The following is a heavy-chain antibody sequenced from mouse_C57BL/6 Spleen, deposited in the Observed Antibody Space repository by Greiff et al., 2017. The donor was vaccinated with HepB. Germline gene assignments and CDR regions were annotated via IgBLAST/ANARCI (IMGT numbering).Heavy chain of an antibody. Sequence: VQLQQPGAELVKPGASVKLSCKASGYTFTSYWMHWVKQRPGQGLEWIGMIHPNSGSTNYNEKFKSKATLTVDKSSSTAYMQLSSLTSEDSAVYYCSPYYYGSSYEVWGTGTTVTVSS. V-gene: IGHV1-64*01. CDR2: IHPNSGST. CDR3: SPYYYGSSYEV. J-gene: IGHJ1*03. CDR1: GYTFTSYW. D-gene: IGHD1-1*01.